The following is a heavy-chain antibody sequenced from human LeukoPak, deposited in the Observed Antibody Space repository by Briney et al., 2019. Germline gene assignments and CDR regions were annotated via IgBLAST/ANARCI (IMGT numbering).Heavy chain of an antibody. CDR2: ISYDGSKK. V-gene: IGHV3-30*18. J-gene: IGHJ3*02. CDR1: GFTFSSYG. Sequence: GGSLRLSRAASGFTFSSYGMHWVGQAPGKGLEWGAVISYDGSKKYYADSAKGGFTISRENSKKTMYLQMNSLRAADTAVYYCAKDKGWCSGGSCYSGAFDIWGQGTMVTVSS. D-gene: IGHD2-15*01. CDR3: AKDKGWCSGGSCYSGAFDI.